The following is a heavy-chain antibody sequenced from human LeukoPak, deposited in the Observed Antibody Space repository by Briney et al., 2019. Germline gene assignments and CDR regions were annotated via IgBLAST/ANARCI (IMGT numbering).Heavy chain of an antibody. CDR2: IYWDDDK. J-gene: IGHJ5*02. CDR1: GFSLSTSGVG. CDR3: AHRPPPRYYWVVAAQNWFDP. D-gene: IGHD2-15*01. Sequence: SGPTLVNPTQTLTLTCTFSGFSLSTSGVGVGWIRQPPGKALEWLALIYWDDDKRYSPSLKSRLTITKDTSKNQVVLTMTNMDPVDTATYYCAHRPPPRYYWVVAAQNWFDPWGQGTLVTVSS. V-gene: IGHV2-5*02.